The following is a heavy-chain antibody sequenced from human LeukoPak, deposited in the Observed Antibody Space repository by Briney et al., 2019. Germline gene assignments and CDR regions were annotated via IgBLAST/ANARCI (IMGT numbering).Heavy chain of an antibody. CDR1: GGSISSYY. V-gene: IGHV4-59*12. CDR3: ARVQLWPQYYFDY. D-gene: IGHD5-18*01. CDR2: IYYSGST. Sequence: SETLSLTCTVSGGSISSYYWSWIRQPPGKGLEWIGYIYYSGSTYYNPSLKSRVTISVDTSKNQFSLKLSSVTAADTAVYYCARVQLWPQYYFDYWGQGTLVTVSS. J-gene: IGHJ4*02.